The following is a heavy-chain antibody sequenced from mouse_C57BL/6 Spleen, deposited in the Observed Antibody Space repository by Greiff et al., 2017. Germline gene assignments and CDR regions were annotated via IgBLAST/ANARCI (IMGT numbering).Heavy chain of an antibody. Sequence: DVKLQESGEGLVKPGGSLKLSCAASGFTFSSYAMSWVRQTPEKRLEWVAYISSGGDYIYYADTVKGRFTISRDNARNTLYLQMSSLKSEDTAMYYCTRDLQFITTVVADYAMDYWGQGTSVTVSS. V-gene: IGHV5-9-1*02. CDR2: ISSGGDYI. D-gene: IGHD1-1*01. CDR1: GFTFSSYA. CDR3: TRDLQFITTVVADYAMDY. J-gene: IGHJ4*01.